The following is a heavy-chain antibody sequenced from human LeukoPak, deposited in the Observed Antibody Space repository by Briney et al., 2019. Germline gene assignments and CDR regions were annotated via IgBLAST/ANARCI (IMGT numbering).Heavy chain of an antibody. Sequence: SETLSLTCAVYGGSFSGYYWSWIRQPPGKGLEGIGEINHSGSTNYNASLTSRVTISVDTSKNQFSLKLSSVTAADTAVYYCARHSIYGGWLRLYYFDYWGQGTLVTVSS. J-gene: IGHJ4*02. CDR3: ARHSIYGGWLRLYYFDY. D-gene: IGHD5-12*01. CDR1: GGSFSGYY. V-gene: IGHV4-34*01. CDR2: INHSGST.